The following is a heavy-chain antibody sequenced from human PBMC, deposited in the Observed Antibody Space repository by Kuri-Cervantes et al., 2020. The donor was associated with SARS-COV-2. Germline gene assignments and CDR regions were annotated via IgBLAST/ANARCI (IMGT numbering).Heavy chain of an antibody. Sequence: LSLTCAASGFTFSDYYMSWIRQAPGKGLEWVSYISSSGSTIYYADSVKGRFTISRDNAKNSLYLQMNSLRAEDTAVYYCAREEAYGDYGWLDYWGQGTLVTVSS. J-gene: IGHJ4*02. CDR1: GFTFSDYY. CDR2: ISSSGSTI. D-gene: IGHD4-17*01. CDR3: AREEAYGDYGWLDY. V-gene: IGHV3-11*04.